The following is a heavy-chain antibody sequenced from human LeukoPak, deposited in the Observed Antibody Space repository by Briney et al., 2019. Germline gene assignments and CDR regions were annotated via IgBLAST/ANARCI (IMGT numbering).Heavy chain of an antibody. Sequence: SETLSLTCTVSGGSISSYYWSWIRQPPGKGLEWIGYIYYSGSTNYNPSLKSRVTISVDKSKNQFSLKLSSVTAADTAVYYCAREGNSSSWYRTFYYYGMDVWGQGTTVTVSS. CDR2: IYYSGST. CDR1: GGSISSYY. V-gene: IGHV4-59*12. CDR3: AREGNSSSWYRTFYYYGMDV. D-gene: IGHD6-13*01. J-gene: IGHJ6*02.